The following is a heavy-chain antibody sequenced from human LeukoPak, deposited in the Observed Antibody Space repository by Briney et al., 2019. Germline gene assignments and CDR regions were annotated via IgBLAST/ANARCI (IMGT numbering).Heavy chain of an antibody. CDR2: IYYSGST. D-gene: IGHD6-19*01. J-gene: IGHJ4*02. V-gene: IGHV4-61*08. CDR1: GGSVSSGVYY. Sequence: SETLSLTCTVSGGSVSSGVYYWSWIRQPPGKGLEWIGYIYYSGSTNYNPSLKSRVTISVDTSKNQFSLKQSSVTAADTAVYYCARGGGSGWYPHDYWGQGTLVTVSS. CDR3: ARGGGSGWYPHDY.